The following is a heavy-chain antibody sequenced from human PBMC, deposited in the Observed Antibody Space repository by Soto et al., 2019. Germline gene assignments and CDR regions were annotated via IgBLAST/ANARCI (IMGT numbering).Heavy chain of an antibody. D-gene: IGHD3-22*01. V-gene: IGHV2-5*02. CDR2: IYWDDDK. Sequence: QITLKESGPTLVKPTQTLTLTCTFSGFSLSTSGVGVGWIRQPPGKALEWLVLIYWDDDKRYSPSLKSRLTITKDTSKNQVVLTMTNMDPVDTATYYRALHRYYYDSSGYYSGAEYFQHWGQGTLVTVSS. CDR3: ALHRYYYDSSGYYSGAEYFQH. J-gene: IGHJ1*01. CDR1: GFSLSTSGVG.